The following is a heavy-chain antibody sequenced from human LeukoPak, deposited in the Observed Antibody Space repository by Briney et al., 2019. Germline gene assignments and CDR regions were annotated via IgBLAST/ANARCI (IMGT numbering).Heavy chain of an antibody. CDR2: INPHSDDR. D-gene: IGHD2-2*01. J-gene: IGHJ4*02. Sequence: ASVKVSCKASGYTFTGYYIHWLRQAPGQGLEWMGWINPHSDDRHYAQRFQGRVTMTRDTSISTVYMELSGLTSDYTAVYYCARDGPCSSTSCQNFDSWGQGALVTVSS. CDR1: GYTFTGYY. CDR3: ARDGPCSSTSCQNFDS. V-gene: IGHV1-2*02.